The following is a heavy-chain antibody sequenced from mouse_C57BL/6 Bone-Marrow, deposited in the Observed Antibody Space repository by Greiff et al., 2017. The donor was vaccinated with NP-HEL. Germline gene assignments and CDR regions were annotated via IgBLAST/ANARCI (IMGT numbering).Heavy chain of an antibody. J-gene: IGHJ2*01. V-gene: IGHV3-6*01. CDR3: ARGKGFDY. Sequence: EVQLQESGPGLVKPSQSLSLTCSVTGYSITSGYYWNWIRQFPGNKLEWMGYISYDGSNNYNPSLKNRISITRDTSKNQFFLKLNSVTTEDTATYYCARGKGFDYWGQGTTLTVSS. CDR2: ISYDGSN. CDR1: GYSITSGYY.